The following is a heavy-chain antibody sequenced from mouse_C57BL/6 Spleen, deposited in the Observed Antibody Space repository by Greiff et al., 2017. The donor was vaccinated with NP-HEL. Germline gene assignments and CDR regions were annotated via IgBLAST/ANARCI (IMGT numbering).Heavy chain of an antibody. CDR2: FYPGSGSI. V-gene: IGHV1-62-2*01. CDR1: GYTFTEYT. Sequence: QVQLQQSGAELVKPGASVKLSCKASGYTFTEYTIHWVKQRSGQGLEWIGWFYPGSGSIKYNEKFKDKATLTADKSSSTVYMELSRLTSEDSAVYFGARHEGRYYGSSYGYFDYWGQGTTLTVSS. CDR3: ARHEGRYYGSSYGYFDY. J-gene: IGHJ2*01. D-gene: IGHD1-1*01.